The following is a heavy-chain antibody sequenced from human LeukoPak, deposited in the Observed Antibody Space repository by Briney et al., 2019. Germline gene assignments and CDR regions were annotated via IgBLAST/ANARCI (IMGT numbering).Heavy chain of an antibody. Sequence: ASVKVSCKASGYTFTSYGISWVRQAPGQGLEWMGWISAYNGNTNYAQKLQGRVTMTTDTSTSTAYMELRSLRSDDTAVYYCARDLQDIVVVVATNHWFDPWGQGTLVTVSS. D-gene: IGHD2-15*01. CDR1: GYTFTSYG. CDR2: ISAYNGNT. J-gene: IGHJ5*02. V-gene: IGHV1-18*01. CDR3: ARDLQDIVVVVATNHWFDP.